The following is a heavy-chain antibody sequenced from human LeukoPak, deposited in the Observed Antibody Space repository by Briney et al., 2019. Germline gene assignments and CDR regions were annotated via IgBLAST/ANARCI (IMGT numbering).Heavy chain of an antibody. Sequence: ASVKVSCKASGYTFTSYGISWVRQAPGQGLEWMGWISAYNGNTNYAQKFQGRVTMTTDTSTSTAYMELRSLRSDDTAVYYCARAGDGYSHDAFDIWGQGTMVTVSS. V-gene: IGHV1-18*01. CDR2: ISAYNGNT. CDR1: GYTFTSYG. CDR3: ARAGDGYSHDAFDI. J-gene: IGHJ3*02. D-gene: IGHD5-24*01.